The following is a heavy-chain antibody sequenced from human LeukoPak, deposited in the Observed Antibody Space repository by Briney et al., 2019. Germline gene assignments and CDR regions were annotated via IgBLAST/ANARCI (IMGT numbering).Heavy chain of an antibody. CDR1: GFTFSSYS. Sequence: PGGSLRLSCAASGFTFSSYSMNWVRQAPGKGLEWVSYISSSSSTIYYADSVKGRFTISRDNAKNSLYLQMNSLRAEDTAVYSCASVKQWLVHDAFDIWGQGTMVTVSS. D-gene: IGHD6-19*01. V-gene: IGHV3-48*01. J-gene: IGHJ3*02. CDR2: ISSSSSTI. CDR3: ASVKQWLVHDAFDI.